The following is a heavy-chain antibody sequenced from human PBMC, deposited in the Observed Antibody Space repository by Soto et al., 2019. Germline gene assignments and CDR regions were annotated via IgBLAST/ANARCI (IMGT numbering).Heavy chain of an antibody. CDR2: ISAYDGKT. CDR3: ARDPHEFWTSYWFDP. J-gene: IGHJ5*02. Sequence: ASVKVSCKTSGYTFNTYGINWVQQAPGQGLELMGWISAYDGKTTYAEKFQGRVTLTTDTSTSTAYMELRSLRSDDTAIYYCARDPHEFWTSYWFDPWGQGTPVTVS. V-gene: IGHV1-18*01. CDR1: GYTFNTYG. D-gene: IGHD3-3*01.